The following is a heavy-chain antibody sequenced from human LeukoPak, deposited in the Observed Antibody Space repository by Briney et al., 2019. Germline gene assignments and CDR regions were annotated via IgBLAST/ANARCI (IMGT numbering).Heavy chain of an antibody. CDR1: GYTFTGYY. J-gene: IGHJ4*02. CDR2: INPNSGGT. V-gene: IGHV1-2*02. D-gene: IGHD3-10*01. Sequence: ASVKVSCKASGYTFTGYYMHWVRQAPGQGLEWMGWINPNSGGTNYAQKFQGRVTMTRDTSISTAYMELSRLRSDDTAVYYCARKCYGSGSYYTGGDYWGQGTLVTVSS. CDR3: ARKCYGSGSYYTGGDY.